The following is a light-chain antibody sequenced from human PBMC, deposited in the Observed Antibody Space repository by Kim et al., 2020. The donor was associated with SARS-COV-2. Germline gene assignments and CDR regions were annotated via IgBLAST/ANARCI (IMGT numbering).Light chain of an antibody. CDR1: ALPEKQ. J-gene: IGLJ1*01. CDR2: KDS. Sequence: VSPGQTARITCSGDALPEKQTYWYQQKSGQAPLLLIYKDSERPSGIPERFSGSSSGTTVTLTISGVQAEDEADYYCQSADSSGTYVFGTGTKVTVL. V-gene: IGLV3-25*03. CDR3: QSADSSGTYV.